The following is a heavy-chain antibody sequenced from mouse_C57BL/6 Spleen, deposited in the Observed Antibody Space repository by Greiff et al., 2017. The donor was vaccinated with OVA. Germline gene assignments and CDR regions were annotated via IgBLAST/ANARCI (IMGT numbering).Heavy chain of an antibody. CDR1: GYTFTSYW. CDR2: IHPNSGST. V-gene: IGHV1-64*01. J-gene: IGHJ4*01. CDR3: ARSLYYGSSVYYAMDY. Sequence: QVQLQQPGAELVKPGASVKLSCKASGYTFTSYWMHWVKQRPGQGLEWIGMIHPNSGSTNYNEKFKSMATLTVDKSSSTAYMQLSSLTSEDSAVYYCARSLYYGSSVYYAMDYWGQGTSVTVSS. D-gene: IGHD1-1*01.